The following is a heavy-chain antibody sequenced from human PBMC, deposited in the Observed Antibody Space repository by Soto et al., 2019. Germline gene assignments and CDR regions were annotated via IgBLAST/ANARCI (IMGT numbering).Heavy chain of an antibody. V-gene: IGHV1-69*01. CDR2: IIPIFTKP. J-gene: IGHJ6*02. CDR3: ARTGDIVVVGDFYYGMDV. D-gene: IGHD2-2*01. Sequence: QVQLVQSGAEVKMPGSSVKVSCTASGGTFDTYALSWVRQAPGQGLEWLGGIIPIFTKPTYARKFQGRITITADESTPTVYLDLSSLTSDDTAVYYCARTGDIVVVGDFYYGMDVWGQGTTVIVSS. CDR1: GGTFDTYA.